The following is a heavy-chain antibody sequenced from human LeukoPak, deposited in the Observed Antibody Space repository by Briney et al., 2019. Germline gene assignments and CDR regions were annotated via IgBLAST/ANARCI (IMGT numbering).Heavy chain of an antibody. Sequence: PGESLRLSCAASGFTFSAYGMSWVRQAPGKGLEWVSHISDTVRDTWYANSVKGRFIISRDNSRDTVYLQMSSLRPEDTALYFCAKDNYGGIFASWGQGTLVTLSS. D-gene: IGHD4-17*01. J-gene: IGHJ4*02. V-gene: IGHV3-23*01. CDR1: GFTFSAYG. CDR2: ISDTVRDT. CDR3: AKDNYGGIFAS.